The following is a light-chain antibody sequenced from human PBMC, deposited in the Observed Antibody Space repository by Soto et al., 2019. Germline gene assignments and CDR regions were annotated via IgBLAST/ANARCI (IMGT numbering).Light chain of an antibody. Sequence: ETVLTQSPATLSLSPGERATLSCRASQSISNYLAWYQQKAGQAPRLLIHDASNRATGIPARFSGSGSVTDFTLTISSLEPEDFAVYYCQQRSNWPPTFGQGTKLEIK. V-gene: IGKV3-11*01. CDR3: QQRSNWPPT. CDR2: DAS. CDR1: QSISNY. J-gene: IGKJ2*01.